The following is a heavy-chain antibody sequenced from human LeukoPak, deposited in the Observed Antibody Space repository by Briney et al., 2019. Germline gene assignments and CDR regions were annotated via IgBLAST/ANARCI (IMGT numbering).Heavy chain of an antibody. CDR2: IWYHGSDK. V-gene: IGHV3-33*06. CDR1: GFTFSSYG. D-gene: IGHD5-18*01. Sequence: PGGSLRLSCAASGFTFSSYGMHGFRQAPRKGLEWVAGIWYHGSDKYYADSVKGRFTISRDNSKNTLYLQMNSLRAEDTAVYYCVQGTRYNYGYDYYYYMAVSGNGNTVTVSS. CDR3: VQGTRYNYGYDYYYYMAV. J-gene: IGHJ6*03.